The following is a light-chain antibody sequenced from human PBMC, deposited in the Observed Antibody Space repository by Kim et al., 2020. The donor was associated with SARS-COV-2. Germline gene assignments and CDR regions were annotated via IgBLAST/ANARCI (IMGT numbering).Light chain of an antibody. CDR2: AAS. CDR3: QQYYSYPLT. V-gene: IGKV1-8*01. CDR1: QGISSY. J-gene: IGKJ5*01. Sequence: ASTGDRVTITCRASQGISSYLAWYQQKPGKAPKLLIYAASTLQSGVPSRFSGSGSGTDFTLTISCLQSEDFANYYCQQYYSYPLTFGQGTRLEIK.